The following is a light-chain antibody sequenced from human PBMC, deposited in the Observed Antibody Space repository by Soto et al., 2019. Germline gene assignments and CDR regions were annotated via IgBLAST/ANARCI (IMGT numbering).Light chain of an antibody. CDR1: QDINNW. CDR2: AAS. J-gene: IGKJ3*01. CDR3: QQANSFPLT. V-gene: IGKV1-12*01. Sequence: DIQLTQSPSSVSASVGDRVTITCRASQDINNWLAWYRQKPGRAPQLLIFAASSLQSGVPSRFSCSGSGADFTLTISGLQPEDFGTYYCQQANSFPLTFGPGTTVDVK.